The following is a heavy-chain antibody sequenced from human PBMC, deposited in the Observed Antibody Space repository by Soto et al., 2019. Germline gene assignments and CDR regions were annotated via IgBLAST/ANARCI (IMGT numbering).Heavy chain of an antibody. V-gene: IGHV3-23*01. J-gene: IGHJ3*02. Sequence: VDSLRLSCAASGFTFSIYGMSWVRQAPGKGLEWVSAISGSGGSTYYADSVKGRFTISRDNSKNTLYLQMNSLRAENTAVYYCAKGRGWAPVDLYEHEASDMWGEGIMVIV. CDR3: AKGRGWAPVDLYEHEASDM. CDR2: ISGSGGST. CDR1: GFTFSIYG. D-gene: IGHD2-2*02.